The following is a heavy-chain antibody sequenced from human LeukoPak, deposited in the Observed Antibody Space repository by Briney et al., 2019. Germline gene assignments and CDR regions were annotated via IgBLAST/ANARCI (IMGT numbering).Heavy chain of an antibody. CDR1: GFTFSSYG. CDR3: AKDLGRMNIVVVPAAGDY. V-gene: IGHV3-30*02. D-gene: IGHD2-2*01. CDR2: IRYDGSNK. J-gene: IGHJ4*02. Sequence: GGSLRLSCAASGFTFSSYGVHWVRQAPGKGLEWVAFIRYDGSNKYYADSVKGRFTISRDNSKNTLYLQMNSLRAEDTAVYYCAKDLGRMNIVVVPAAGDYWGQGTLVTVSS.